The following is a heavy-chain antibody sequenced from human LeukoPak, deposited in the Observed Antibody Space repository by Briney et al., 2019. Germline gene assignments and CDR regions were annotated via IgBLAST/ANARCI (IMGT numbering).Heavy chain of an antibody. D-gene: IGHD6-19*01. CDR2: INHSGSA. J-gene: IGHJ6*03. CDR3: ARGEGTLAGRRWPYQYYCYIDV. V-gene: IGHV4-34*01. CDR1: GGSFSDYY. Sequence: SETLSLTCVVYGGSFSDYYWSWVRQPPGKGLEWIGEINHSGSAKYNSSLKSRVTMSIHTSNNQFSLKLSSVTAADTAVYYCARGEGTLAGRRWPYQYYCYIDVWGKGTTVTVSS.